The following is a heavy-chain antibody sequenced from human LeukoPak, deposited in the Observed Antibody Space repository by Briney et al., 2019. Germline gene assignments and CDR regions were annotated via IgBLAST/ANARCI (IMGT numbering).Heavy chain of an antibody. D-gene: IGHD1-26*01. Sequence: LGASVKVSCKPSGYTFTGYFTHWVRQAPGQGLEWMGWIDPRNGGTKYAQKFEGRVTMTRDTSISTAYMELSSLRSDDTAMYYCAKIGVSGSYWDFDSWGQGTLVTVSS. J-gene: IGHJ4*02. CDR2: IDPRNGGT. CDR3: AKIGVSGSYWDFDS. CDR1: GYTFTGYF. V-gene: IGHV1-2*03.